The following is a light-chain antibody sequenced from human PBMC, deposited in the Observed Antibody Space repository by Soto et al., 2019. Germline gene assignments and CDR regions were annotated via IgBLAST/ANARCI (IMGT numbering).Light chain of an antibody. CDR1: QSVSSY. CDR3: QEARRYT. V-gene: IGKV3-11*01. CDR2: DAS. Sequence: EIVLTQSPATLSLSPGERATLSCRASQSVSSYLAWYQQKPGQAPRLLIYDASNRATGIPARFSGSGSGTDFALTISSLEPEDFAVYDCQEARRYTFGQGTKLEIK. J-gene: IGKJ2*01.